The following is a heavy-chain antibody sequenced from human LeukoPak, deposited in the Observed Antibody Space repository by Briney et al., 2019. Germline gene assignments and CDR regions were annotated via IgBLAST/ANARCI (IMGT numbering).Heavy chain of an antibody. CDR2: IRYDGSNK. Sequence: GGSLRLSCAASGFTFSSYGMHWVRQAPGKGLEWVAFIRYDGSNKYYADSVKGRFTISRDNSKNTLYLQMDSLRAEDTAVYYCAKDRSNDFWSGYLFDYWGQGTLVTVSS. J-gene: IGHJ4*02. CDR3: AKDRSNDFWSGYLFDY. V-gene: IGHV3-30*02. D-gene: IGHD3-3*01. CDR1: GFTFSSYG.